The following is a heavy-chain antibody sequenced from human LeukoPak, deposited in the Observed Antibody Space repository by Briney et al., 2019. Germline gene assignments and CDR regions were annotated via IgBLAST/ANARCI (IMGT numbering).Heavy chain of an antibody. CDR3: AAYSSCDY. CDR2: IYSGGST. V-gene: IGHV3-53*01. D-gene: IGHD6-6*01. CDR1: GFTVSNNY. Sequence: GGSLRLSCAASGFTVSNNYMTWVRQAPGRGLEWVSLIYSGGSTYYADSVKGRFTISRDNSKNTLYLQMNSLRAEDTAVYYCAAYSSCDYWGQGTLVTVSS. J-gene: IGHJ4*02.